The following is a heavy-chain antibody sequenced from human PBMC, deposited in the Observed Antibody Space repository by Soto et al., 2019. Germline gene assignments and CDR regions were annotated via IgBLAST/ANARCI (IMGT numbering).Heavy chain of an antibody. CDR2: ISWNSGSI. CDR1: GFTFDDYA. CDR3: ARAQPTYSRSYFDY. J-gene: IGHJ4*02. V-gene: IGHV3-9*01. Sequence: GGSLRLSCAASGFTFDDYAMHWVRQAPGKGLEWVSGISWNSGSIGYADSVKGRFTISRDNAKNSLYLQMNSLRAEDTAVYYCARAQPTYSRSYFDYWGQGTLVTVSS. D-gene: IGHD4-4*01.